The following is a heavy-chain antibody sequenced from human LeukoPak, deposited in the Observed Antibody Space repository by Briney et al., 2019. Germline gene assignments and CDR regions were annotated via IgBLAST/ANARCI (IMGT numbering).Heavy chain of an antibody. CDR2: ISYDGSNK. V-gene: IGHV3-30-3*01. J-gene: IGHJ6*02. CDR3: ARDGPGIAVAGPYYYYYGMDV. CDR1: GFTFSSYA. D-gene: IGHD6-19*01. Sequence: PGGSLRLSCAASGFTFSSYAMGWVRQAPGKGLEWVAVISYDGSNKYYADSVKGRFTISRDNSKNTLYLQMNSLRAEDTAVYYCARDGPGIAVAGPYYYYYGMDVWGQGTTVTVSS.